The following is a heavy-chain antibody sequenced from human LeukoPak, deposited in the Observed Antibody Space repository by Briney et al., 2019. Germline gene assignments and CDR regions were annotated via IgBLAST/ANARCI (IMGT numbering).Heavy chain of an antibody. V-gene: IGHV3-7*01. CDR3: ARETTVTPFDY. D-gene: IGHD4-17*01. J-gene: IGHJ4*02. Sequence: GGSLRLSCAASGFTFSDYYMSWIRQAPGKGLEWVANIKQDGSEKYYVDSVKGRFTISRDNAKNSLYLQMNSLRAEDTAVYYCARETTVTPFDYWGQGTLVTVSS. CDR2: IKQDGSEK. CDR1: GFTFSDYY.